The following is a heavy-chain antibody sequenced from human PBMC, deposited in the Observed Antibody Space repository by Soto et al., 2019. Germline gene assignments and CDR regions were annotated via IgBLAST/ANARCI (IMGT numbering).Heavy chain of an antibody. CDR3: ARDDLSSYYYDSSGPRGNAFDI. V-gene: IGHV1-46*01. CDR1: GYTFTSYY. D-gene: IGHD3-22*01. CDR2: INPSGGST. Sequence: ASVKVSCKASGYTFTSYYMHWVRQAPGQGLEWMGIINPSGGSTSYAQKFQGRVTMTRDTSTSTVYMELSSLRSEDTAVYYCARDDLSSYYYDSSGPRGNAFDIWGQGTMVTVSS. J-gene: IGHJ3*02.